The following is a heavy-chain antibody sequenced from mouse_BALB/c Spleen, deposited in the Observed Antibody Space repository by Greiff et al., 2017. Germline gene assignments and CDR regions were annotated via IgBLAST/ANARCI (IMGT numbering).Heavy chain of an antibody. J-gene: IGHJ4*01. CDR3: ASENGDGFYAMDY. CDR1: GYTFTDYN. D-gene: IGHD2-13*01. V-gene: IGHV1-18*01. Sequence: VQLQQSGPELVKPGASVKISCKASGYTFTDYNMDWVKQSHGKSLEWIGDINPNNGGTIYNQKFKGKATLTVDKSSSTAYMELRSLTSEDTAVYYCASENGDGFYAMDYWGQGTSVTVSS. CDR2: INPNNGGT.